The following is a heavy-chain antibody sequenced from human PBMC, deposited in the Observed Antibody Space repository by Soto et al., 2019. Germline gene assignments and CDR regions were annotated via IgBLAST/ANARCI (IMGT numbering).Heavy chain of an antibody. D-gene: IGHD1-1*01. CDR1: GFNFRGYY. Sequence: EVQLLESGGGLVQPGGSLRLSCVASGFNFRGYYMAWVRQAPGKGPEWVSGTSPASDNTQSADSAKGRFTISRDNSKNTLFLQMDSLRAEDTAVYYCAKDLHWYGMDVWGQGTTVTVSS. CDR2: TSPASDNT. CDR3: AKDLHWYGMDV. J-gene: IGHJ6*02. V-gene: IGHV3-23*01.